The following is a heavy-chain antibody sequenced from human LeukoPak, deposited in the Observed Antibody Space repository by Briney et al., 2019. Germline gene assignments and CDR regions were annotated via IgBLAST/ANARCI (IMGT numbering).Heavy chain of an antibody. CDR2: ISGSGGST. CDR3: AKRKQYYYDSSGYYGYYFDY. J-gene: IGHJ4*02. Sequence: GGSLRPSCAASGFTFNSYAMSWVRQAPGKGLEWVSAISGSGGSTYYADSVKGRFTISRDNSKNTLYLQMNSLRAEDTAVYYCAKRKQYYYDSSGYYGYYFDYWGQGTLVTVSS. CDR1: GFTFNSYA. V-gene: IGHV3-23*01. D-gene: IGHD3-22*01.